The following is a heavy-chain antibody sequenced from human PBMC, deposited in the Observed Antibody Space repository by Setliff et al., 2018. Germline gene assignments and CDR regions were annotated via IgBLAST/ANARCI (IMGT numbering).Heavy chain of an antibody. Sequence: SETLSLTCAVYGGSFSGYYWSWIRQPPGKGLEWIGEINHSGSTNYNPSHKSRVTISVDTSKNQFSLKLSSVTAADTAVYYCASRDYDSSGYYGGSDYWGQGTLVTVSS. V-gene: IGHV4-34*01. CDR2: INHSGST. CDR3: ASRDYDSSGYYGGSDY. D-gene: IGHD3-22*01. CDR1: GGSFSGYY. J-gene: IGHJ4*02.